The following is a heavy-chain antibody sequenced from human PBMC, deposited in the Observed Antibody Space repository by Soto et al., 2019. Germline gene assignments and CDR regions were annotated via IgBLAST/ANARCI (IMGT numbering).Heavy chain of an antibody. CDR2: ISYDGSNK. CDR3: ARVGGLWIGHNDY. J-gene: IGHJ4*02. V-gene: IGHV3-30-3*01. CDR1: GFTFSSYA. Sequence: QVQLVESGGGVVQPGRSLRLSCAASGFTFSSYAMHWVRQAPGKGLEWVAVISYDGSNKYYADSVKGRFTISRDNSKNTLYLQMNSLRAEDTAVYYCARVGGLWIGHNDYWGQGTLVTVSS. D-gene: IGHD3-10*01.